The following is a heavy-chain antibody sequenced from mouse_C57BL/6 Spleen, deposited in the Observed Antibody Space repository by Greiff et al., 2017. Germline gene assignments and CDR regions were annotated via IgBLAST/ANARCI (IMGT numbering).Heavy chain of an antibody. Sequence: QVHVKQSGPELVKPGASVKISCKASGYSFTSYYIHWVKQRPGPGLEWIGWIYPGSGNTKYNEKFKGKATLTADTSSSTAYMQLSSLTSEDSAVYYCARSRGAAGLDYWGQGTTLTVSS. D-gene: IGHD3-3*01. J-gene: IGHJ2*01. CDR3: ARSRGAAGLDY. CDR2: IYPGSGNT. V-gene: IGHV1-66*01. CDR1: GYSFTSYY.